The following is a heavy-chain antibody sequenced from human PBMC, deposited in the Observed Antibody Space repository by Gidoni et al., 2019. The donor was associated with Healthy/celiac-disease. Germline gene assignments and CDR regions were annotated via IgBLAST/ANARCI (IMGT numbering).Heavy chain of an antibody. D-gene: IGHD3-9*01. CDR3: ARDRTYYDILTGYNWFDP. Sequence: QVQLVESGGGVVQPGRSLRLSCAASGFPLSTYPMHWVRQAPGTGLEWVAVISYDGSNKYYADSVKGRFTISRDNSKNTLYLQMNSLRAEDTAVYYCARDRTYYDILTGYNWFDPWGQGTLVTVSS. V-gene: IGHV3-30-3*01. J-gene: IGHJ5*02. CDR2: ISYDGSNK. CDR1: GFPLSTYP.